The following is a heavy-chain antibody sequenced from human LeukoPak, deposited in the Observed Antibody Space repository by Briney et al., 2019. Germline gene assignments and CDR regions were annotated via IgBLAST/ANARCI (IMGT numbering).Heavy chain of an antibody. CDR1: GGSFSGYY. V-gene: IGHV4-34*01. J-gene: IGHJ6*04. Sequence: PSETLSLTCAVYGGSFSGYYWSWIRQPPGKGLERIGEINHSGSTNYNPSLKSRVTISVDTSKNQFSLKLSSVTAADTAVYYCARGYYYYGMDVWGKGTTVTVSS. CDR3: ARGYYYYGMDV. CDR2: INHSGST.